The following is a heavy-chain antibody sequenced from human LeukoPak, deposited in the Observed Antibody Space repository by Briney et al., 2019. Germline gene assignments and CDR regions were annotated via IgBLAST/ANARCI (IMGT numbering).Heavy chain of an antibody. CDR2: INPNSGGT. D-gene: IGHD1-1*01. CDR1: GYTFTSYA. V-gene: IGHV1-2*02. CDR3: ARELGDNWNGRGNY. J-gene: IGHJ4*02. Sequence: GASVKVSCKASGYTFTSYAMNWVRQAPGQGLEWMGWINPNSGGTNYAQKFQGRVTMTRDTSISTAYMELSRLRSDDTAVYYCARELGDNWNGRGNYWGQGTLVTVSS.